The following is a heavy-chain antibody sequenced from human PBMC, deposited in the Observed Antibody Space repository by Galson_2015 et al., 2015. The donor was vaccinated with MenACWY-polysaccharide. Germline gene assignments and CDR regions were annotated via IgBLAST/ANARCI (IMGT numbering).Heavy chain of an antibody. V-gene: IGHV3-43*02. CDR3: AKDGDTTVTTEEAYYFDY. CDR1: GFTFDDYA. D-gene: IGHD4-17*01. CDR2: ISGDGGST. J-gene: IGHJ4*02. Sequence: SLRLSCAASGFTFDDYAMHWVRQAPGKGLEWVSLISGDGGSTYYADSVKGRFTISRDNSKNSLYLQMNSLRTEDTALYYCAKDGDTTVTTEEAYYFDYWGQRTLVTVSS.